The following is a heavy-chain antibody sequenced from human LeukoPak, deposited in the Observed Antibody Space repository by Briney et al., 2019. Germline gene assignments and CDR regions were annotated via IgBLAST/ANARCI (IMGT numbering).Heavy chain of an antibody. J-gene: IGHJ4*02. CDR3: ASSYCSGGSCYESSLDY. CDR1: GVTFSSYG. D-gene: IGHD2-15*01. V-gene: IGHV3-33*01. Sequence: GGSLRLSCAASGVTFSSYGMHWVRQAPGKGLEWVAVIWYDGSNKYYADSVKGRFTISRDNSKNTLYLQMNSLRAEDTAVYYCASSYCSGGSCYESSLDYWGQGTLVTVSS. CDR2: IWYDGSNK.